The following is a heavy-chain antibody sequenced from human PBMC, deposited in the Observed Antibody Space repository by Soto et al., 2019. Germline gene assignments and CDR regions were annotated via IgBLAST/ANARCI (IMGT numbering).Heavy chain of an antibody. J-gene: IGHJ5*02. Sequence: SETLSLTCTVSGASVKTGGYYWTWIRQSPGKGLEWIGSIYYSGSTYYNPSLKSRVTISVDTSKNQFSLKLSSVTAADTAVYYCARIGYGEFDPWGQGTLVTVSS. D-gene: IGHD4-17*01. CDR3: ARIGYGEFDP. V-gene: IGHV4-39*01. CDR2: IYYSGST. CDR1: GASVKTGGYY.